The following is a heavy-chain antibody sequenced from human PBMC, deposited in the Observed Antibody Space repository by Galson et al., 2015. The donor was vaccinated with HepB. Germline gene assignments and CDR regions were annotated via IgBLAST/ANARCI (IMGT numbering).Heavy chain of an antibody. V-gene: IGHV5-51*01. CDR1: GYSFTSYW. J-gene: IGHJ6*02. CDR2: IYPGDSDT. D-gene: IGHD3-16*01. CDR3: GGLHVYVWDYYYHGMDV. Sequence: QSGAEVKKPGESLKISCEGSGYSFTSYWIGWVRQMPGKGLEWMGIIYPGDSDTRYGPSFQGTVTISADKSISTANLHWSSLSASDTAMYYCGGLHVYVWDYYYHGMDVWGQGTTVTVSS.